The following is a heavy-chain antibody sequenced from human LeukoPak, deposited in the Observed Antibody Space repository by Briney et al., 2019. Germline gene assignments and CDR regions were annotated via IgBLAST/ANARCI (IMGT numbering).Heavy chain of an antibody. J-gene: IGHJ4*02. Sequence: PSETLTLTCAVYGGSFSGYHWSWIRQPPGKGPEWIGQIDRYGDTNYNPSLKNRVTISLDTSKNQFSLKVTSLTAADTAVYYCARLGCGGDCPIDYWGQGTLVTVSS. V-gene: IGHV4-34*01. CDR1: GGSFSGYH. D-gene: IGHD2-21*02. CDR3: ARLGCGGDCPIDY. CDR2: IDRYGDT.